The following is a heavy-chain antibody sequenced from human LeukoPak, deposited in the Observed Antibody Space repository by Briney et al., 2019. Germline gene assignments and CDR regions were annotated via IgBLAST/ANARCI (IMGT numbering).Heavy chain of an antibody. CDR1: GFTFSSYG. V-gene: IGHV3-30*02. J-gene: IGHJ4*02. Sequence: GGSLRLSCAASGFTFSSYGMHWARQAPGKGLEWVAFIRYDGSNKYYADSVKGRFTISRDNSKNTLYLQMNSLRAEDTAVYYCPKGTSMVRGDLFDYWGQGTLVTVSS. CDR3: PKGTSMVRGDLFDY. D-gene: IGHD3-10*01. CDR2: IRYDGSNK.